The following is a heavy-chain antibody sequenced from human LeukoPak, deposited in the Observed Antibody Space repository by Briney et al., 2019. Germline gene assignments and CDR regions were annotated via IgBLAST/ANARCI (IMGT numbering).Heavy chain of an antibody. D-gene: IGHD5-18*01. CDR3: ARDLSGVTGYTYGRGIDY. Sequence: QPGGSLRLSCAASGFTFSSYWMSWVRQAPGKGLEWVANTKQDGSEKYYVDSVKGRFTVSRDNAKTSLYLQMNSLRAEDTAVYYCARDLSGVTGYTYGRGIDYWGQGTLVTVSS. J-gene: IGHJ4*02. CDR1: GFTFSSYW. V-gene: IGHV3-7*01. CDR2: TKQDGSEK.